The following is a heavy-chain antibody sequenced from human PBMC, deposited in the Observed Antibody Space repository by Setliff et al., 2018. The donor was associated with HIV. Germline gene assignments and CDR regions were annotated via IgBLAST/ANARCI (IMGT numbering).Heavy chain of an antibody. CDR2: ISHRDSA. J-gene: IGHJ4*02. CDR1: GISFDVYA. CDR3: AKDRGDSDY. D-gene: IGHD3-10*01. V-gene: IGHV3-23*01. Sequence: GGSLRLSCVASGISFDVYAMSWVRQAPGQGLEWVSSISHRDSAYYADSVKGRFTISRDHSKNTLYLQMNSLRVEETAVYYCAKDRGDSDYWCQGTLVTVSS.